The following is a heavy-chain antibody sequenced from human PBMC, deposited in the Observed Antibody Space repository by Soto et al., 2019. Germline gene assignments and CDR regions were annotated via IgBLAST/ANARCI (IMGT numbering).Heavy chain of an antibody. Sequence: GASVKVSCKASGYSFPSLHFNWVRQATGQGLEWIGWMNPHSGDTGFAQRFQGRVTMTRKTSINTAYMELRSRRSQDTAVYYCARGSPGPVDHWGQGTQVTVSS. J-gene: IGHJ4*02. V-gene: IGHV1-8*01. CDR1: GYSFPSLH. D-gene: IGHD3-10*01. CDR3: ARGSPGPVDH. CDR2: MNPHSGDT.